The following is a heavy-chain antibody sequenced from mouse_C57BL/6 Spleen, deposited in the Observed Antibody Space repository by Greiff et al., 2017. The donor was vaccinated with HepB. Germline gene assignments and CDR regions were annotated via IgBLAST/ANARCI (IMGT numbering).Heavy chain of an antibody. CDR2: INPSSGYT. Sequence: VQLQQSGAELARPGASVKMSCKASGYTFTSYTMHWVKQRPGQGLEWIGYINPSSGYTKYNQKFKDKGTLTADKSSSTAYMKLSSLTSEDSAVYYWARESGSSSLDYWGQGTTLTVSS. D-gene: IGHD1-1*01. V-gene: IGHV1-4*01. J-gene: IGHJ2*01. CDR3: ARESGSSSLDY. CDR1: GYTFTSYT.